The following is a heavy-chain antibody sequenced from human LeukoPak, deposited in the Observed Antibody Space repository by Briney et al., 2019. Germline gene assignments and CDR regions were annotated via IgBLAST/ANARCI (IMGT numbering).Heavy chain of an antibody. CDR3: ARGGNHDCYYYYMDV. J-gene: IGHJ6*03. D-gene: IGHD1-14*01. CDR1: GYSFTSYW. Sequence: GESLKISCKGSGYSFTSYWIGWVRQMPGKGLEWMGSIYPDDSDTRYNPSFEGQVTISADKSSSTAYLQWSSLKASDTGMYYCARGGNHDCYYYYMDVWGKGTTITVSS. V-gene: IGHV5-51*01. CDR2: IYPDDSDT.